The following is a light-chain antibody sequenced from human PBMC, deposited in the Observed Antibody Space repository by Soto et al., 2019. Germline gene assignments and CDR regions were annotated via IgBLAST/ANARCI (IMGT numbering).Light chain of an antibody. CDR2: GAS. Sequence: EIVLTQFPATLALSPGERVTLSCLASQSVSSNLAWYQQKPGQAPRLLIYGASNRAPDIPARFSGSGSGRDFTLSISRLQSEDFAVYYCQQYNDWPLTFGGGTKVHIK. J-gene: IGKJ4*01. V-gene: IGKV3-15*01. CDR3: QQYNDWPLT. CDR1: QSVSSN.